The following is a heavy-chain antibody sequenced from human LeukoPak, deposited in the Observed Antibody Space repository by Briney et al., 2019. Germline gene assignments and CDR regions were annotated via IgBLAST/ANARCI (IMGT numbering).Heavy chain of an antibody. V-gene: IGHV3-43D*03. CDR2: ISWDGGST. CDR3: AKDSNSRGDYYDSSGYAVDY. J-gene: IGHJ4*02. D-gene: IGHD3-22*01. Sequence: GGSLRLSCAASGFTFDDYAMHWVRQAPGKGLEWVSLISWDGGSTYYADSVKGRFTISRDNSKNSLYLQMNSLRAEDTALYYCAKDSNSRGDYYDSSGYAVDYWGQGTLVTVSS. CDR1: GFTFDDYA.